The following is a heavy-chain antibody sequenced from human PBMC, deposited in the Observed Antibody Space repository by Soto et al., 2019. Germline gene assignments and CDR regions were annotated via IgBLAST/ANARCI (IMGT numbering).Heavy chain of an antibody. J-gene: IGHJ4*02. CDR2: ISGSGGTT. D-gene: IGHD3-3*01. V-gene: IGHV3-23*01. CDR3: AKVRSTTIFDVVRLSDY. CDR1: GFTFSSYA. Sequence: GGSLRLFCAASGFTFSSYAMSWVRQAPGKELECVSTISGSGGTTYYADSVKGRFTISRDNSKNTLYLQMNSLRAEDTAVYYCAKVRSTTIFDVVRLSDYWGQRTTVT.